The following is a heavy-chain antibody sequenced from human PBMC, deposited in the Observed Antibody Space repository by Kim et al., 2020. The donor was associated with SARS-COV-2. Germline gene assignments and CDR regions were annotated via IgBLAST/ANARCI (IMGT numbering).Heavy chain of an antibody. J-gene: IGHJ2*01. Sequence: GGSLRLSCAASGCTFSSYDMHWVRHGPGQGLEWVSAIGTADDTYYPDSVTGRFPITRANATSSKHLPMNSMRARATDVSYCARGGSVWYV. D-gene: IGHD6-19*01. V-gene: IGHV3-13*04. CDR1: GCTFSSYD. CDR3: ARGGSVWYV. CDR2: IGTADDT.